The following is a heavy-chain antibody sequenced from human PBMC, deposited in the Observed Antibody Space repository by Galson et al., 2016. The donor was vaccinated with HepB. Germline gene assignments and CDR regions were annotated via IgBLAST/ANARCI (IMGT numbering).Heavy chain of an antibody. Sequence: SLRLSCAASGFIFSGSAMHWVRQTSGKGLEWVGRIRSKVNNYATAYGASVKGRFTISRDDSENMAYLQMNSLKTEDTDVYYCARKGFGVAGYYFDYWGHGTLFAVSS. CDR2: IRSKVNNYAT. CDR1: GFIFSGSA. J-gene: IGHJ4*01. V-gene: IGHV3-73*01. CDR3: ARKGFGVAGYYFDY. D-gene: IGHD3-3*01.